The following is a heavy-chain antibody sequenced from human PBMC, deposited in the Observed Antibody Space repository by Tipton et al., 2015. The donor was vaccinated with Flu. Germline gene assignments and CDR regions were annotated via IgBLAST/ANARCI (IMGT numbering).Heavy chain of an antibody. V-gene: IGHV1-8*01. CDR1: GYSFISSE. CDR3: ARGGLIGSGANSSPFGYGMDV. D-gene: IGHD6-13*01. J-gene: IGHJ6*02. CDR2: MNPNSGHT. Sequence: QVQLVQSGAEVKKPGASVKVSCKSSGYSFISSEINWVRQATGQGLEWMGWMNPNSGHTGFAQKFQGRVTMTRNTSIGTAYMELSSLRYEDTAVYYCARGGLIGSGANSSPFGYGMDVWGQGTTVTVSS.